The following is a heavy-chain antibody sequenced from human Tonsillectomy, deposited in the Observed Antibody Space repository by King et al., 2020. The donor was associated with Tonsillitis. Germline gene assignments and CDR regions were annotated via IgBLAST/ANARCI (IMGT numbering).Heavy chain of an antibody. CDR3: VRVLRRGNPEVHFAY. D-gene: IGHD1-1*01. Sequence: VQLVESGGGLVQPGGSLRLSCAASGFTFSTYSMNWVRQAPGKGLEWVSYIHSSGDHISYADSVKGRFTISRDDAKNSLYLQMNSLRDEDTAVYYCVRVLRRGNPEVHFAYGAQGPLVTVPT. CDR1: GFTFSTYS. J-gene: IGHJ4*02. V-gene: IGHV3-48*02. CDR2: IHSSGDHI.